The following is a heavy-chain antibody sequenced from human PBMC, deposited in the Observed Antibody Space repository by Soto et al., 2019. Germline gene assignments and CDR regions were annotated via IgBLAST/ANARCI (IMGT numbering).Heavy chain of an antibody. V-gene: IGHV3-74*01. D-gene: IGHD3-3*01. CDR1: GFTFSTYW. CDR3: ARDLRFLDREG. Sequence: PGGSLRLSCAASGFTFSTYWMHWVRQAPGKGLAWVSRIKTDGTTTFYADSVKGRFTISRDNTKNTLYLQMNSLRPEDTAVYYCARDLRFLDREGWGQGTTVTVSS. J-gene: IGHJ6*02. CDR2: IKTDGTTT.